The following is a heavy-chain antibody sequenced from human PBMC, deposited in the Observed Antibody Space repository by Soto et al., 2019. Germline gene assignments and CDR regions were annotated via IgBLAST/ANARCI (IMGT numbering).Heavy chain of an antibody. CDR3: ARDGYILTGYSYYYGMDV. CDR1: GYTFTSYY. J-gene: IGHJ6*02. D-gene: IGHD3-9*01. Sequence: QVQLVQSGAEVKKPGASVKVSCKASGYTFTSYYMHWVRQAPGQGLEWMGIINPSGGSTSYAQKFQGRVTMTRDTSTSTVYMELSSLRSEDTAVYYCARDGYILTGYSYYYGMDVWGQGTTVTVSS. V-gene: IGHV1-46*01. CDR2: INPSGGST.